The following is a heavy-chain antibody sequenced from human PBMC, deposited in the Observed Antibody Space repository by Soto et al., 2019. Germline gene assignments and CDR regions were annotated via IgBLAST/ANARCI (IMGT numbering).Heavy chain of an antibody. CDR2: IYYSGST. Sequence: VSGVSISGYYWSWIRQPPGKGLEYIGYIYYSGSTNYNPSLKSRVTISVDTSKNQFSLKLTSVTTADTAVYYCARGKDIILMTLDVWGQGTTVTVSS. V-gene: IGHV4-59*01. CDR1: GVSISGYY. D-gene: IGHD2-8*01. J-gene: IGHJ6*02. CDR3: ARGKDIILMTLDV.